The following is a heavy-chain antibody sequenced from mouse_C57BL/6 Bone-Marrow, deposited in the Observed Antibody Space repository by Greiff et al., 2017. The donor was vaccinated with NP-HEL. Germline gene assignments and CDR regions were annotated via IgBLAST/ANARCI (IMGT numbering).Heavy chain of an antibody. J-gene: IGHJ3*01. CDR3: LYGSSLAWFAY. V-gene: IGHV1-81*01. CDR1: GYTFTSYG. D-gene: IGHD1-1*01. Sequence: VKLVESGAELARPGASVKLSCKASGYTFTSYGISWVKQRPGQGLEWIGEIYPRSGNTYYNEKFKGKATLTADKSSSTAYMELRSLTSEDSAVYFCLYGSSLAWFAYWGQGTLVTVSA. CDR2: IYPRSGNT.